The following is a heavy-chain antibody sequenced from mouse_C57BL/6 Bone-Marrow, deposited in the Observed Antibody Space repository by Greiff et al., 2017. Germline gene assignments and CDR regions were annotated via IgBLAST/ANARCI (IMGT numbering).Heavy chain of an antibody. CDR3: ATPSDGYYPFAY. Sequence: VKLEESGPGLVAPSQSLSITCTVSGFSLTSYAISWVRQPPGKGLEWLGVIWTGGGTNYNSALKSRLSISKDNSKSQVFLKMNSLQTDDTARYYCATPSDGYYPFAYWGQGTLVTVSA. V-gene: IGHV2-9-1*01. CDR1: GFSLTSYA. J-gene: IGHJ3*01. CDR2: IWTGGGT. D-gene: IGHD2-3*01.